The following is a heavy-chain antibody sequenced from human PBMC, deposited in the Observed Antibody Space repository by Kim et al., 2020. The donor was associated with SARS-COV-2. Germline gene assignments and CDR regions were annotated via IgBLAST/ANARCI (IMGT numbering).Heavy chain of an antibody. V-gene: IGHV1-3*01. J-gene: IGHJ4*02. CDR1: GYTFTSYA. CDR2: INAGNGNT. D-gene: IGHD3-3*01. CDR3: ARAGPTNYDFWSGYYRRGDY. Sequence: ASVKVSCKASGYTFTSYAMHWVRQAPGQRLEWMGWINAGNGNTKYSQKFQGRVTITRDTSASTAYMELSSLRSEDTAVYYCARAGPTNYDFWSGYYRRGDYWGQGTLVTVSS.